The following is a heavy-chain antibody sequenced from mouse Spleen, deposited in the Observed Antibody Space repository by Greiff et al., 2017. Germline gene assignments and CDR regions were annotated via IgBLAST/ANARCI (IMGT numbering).Heavy chain of an antibody. Sequence: EVKVVESGGGLVKPGGSLKLSCAASGFTFSSYAMSWVRQTPEKRLEWVATISDGGSYTYYPDNVKGRFTISRDNAKNNLYLQMSHLKSEDTAMYYCARDWDYDGYWYFDVWGTGTTVTVSS. J-gene: IGHJ1*03. CDR3: ARDWDYDGYWYFDV. V-gene: IGHV5-4*01. CDR1: GFTFSSYA. CDR2: ISDGGSYT. D-gene: IGHD2-4*01.